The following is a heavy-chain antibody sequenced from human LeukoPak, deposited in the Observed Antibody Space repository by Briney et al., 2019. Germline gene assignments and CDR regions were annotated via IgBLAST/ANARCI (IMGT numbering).Heavy chain of an antibody. CDR1: GGTFSSYA. J-gene: IGHJ4*02. CDR2: IIPIFGTA. CDR3: ANHLACGRTSCPPFDD. V-gene: IGHV1-69*05. D-gene: IGHD2-2*01. Sequence: ASVKVSCKASGGTFSSYAISWVRQAPGQGLEWMGGIIPIFGTANYAQKFQGRVTITTDESTSTAYMELSSLRSEDTAVYYCANHLACGRTSCPPFDDWGQGTLVTVSS.